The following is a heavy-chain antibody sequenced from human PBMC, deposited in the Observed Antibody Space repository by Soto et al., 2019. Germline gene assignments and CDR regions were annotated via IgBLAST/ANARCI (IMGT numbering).Heavy chain of an antibody. J-gene: IGHJ6*03. Sequence: ASVKVSCKASGYTFTSYYINWVRQATGQGLEWMGWMNPNSGNTGYAQKFQGRVTMTRNTSISTAYMELSSLRSEDTAVYYCARAVIVRRSHYYMYVWGKGTTVTVS. CDR1: GYTFTSYY. CDR2: MNPNSGNT. D-gene: IGHD2-8*01. V-gene: IGHV1-8*01. CDR3: ARAVIVRRSHYYMYV.